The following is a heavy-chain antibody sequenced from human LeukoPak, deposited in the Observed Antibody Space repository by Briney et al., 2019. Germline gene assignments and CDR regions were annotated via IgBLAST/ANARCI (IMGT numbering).Heavy chain of an antibody. V-gene: IGHV3-53*01. CDR3: ARERDYDSRGYFDY. CDR1: GFTVSSNY. J-gene: IGHJ4*02. D-gene: IGHD3-22*01. Sequence: GGSLRLSCAASGFTVSSNYTSWVRQAPGKGLEWVSVIYSGGSTYYADSVKGRFTISRDNSKNTLYLQMNSLRAEDTAVYYCARERDYDSRGYFDYWGQGTLVTVSS. CDR2: IYSGGST.